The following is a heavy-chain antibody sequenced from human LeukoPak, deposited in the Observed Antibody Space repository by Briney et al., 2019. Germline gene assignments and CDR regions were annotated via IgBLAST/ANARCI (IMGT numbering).Heavy chain of an antibody. Sequence: SETLSHTCTVSGGSISSYYWSWIRQPPGKGLEWIGYIYYSGSTNYNPSLKSRVTISVDTSKNQFSLKLSSVTAADTAVYYCARAEGSGSYYNAYFDYWGQGTLVTVSS. CDR1: GGSISSYY. CDR2: IYYSGST. D-gene: IGHD3-10*01. CDR3: ARAEGSGSYYNAYFDY. J-gene: IGHJ4*02. V-gene: IGHV4-59*01.